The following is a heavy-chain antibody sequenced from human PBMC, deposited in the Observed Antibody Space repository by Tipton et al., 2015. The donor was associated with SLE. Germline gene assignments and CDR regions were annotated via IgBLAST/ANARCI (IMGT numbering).Heavy chain of an antibody. CDR1: GGSISSGSYY. D-gene: IGHD3-16*01. CDR2: IYTSGSA. CDR3: ARWGFSDHAQYDGFDI. Sequence: TLSLTCTVSGGSISSGSYYWSWIRQPAGKGLEWIGHIYTSGSANYNPSLQSRVTISVDTSKNQFSLKLNSVTATDTAVYYCARWGFSDHAQYDGFDIWGQGIMVTVSS. J-gene: IGHJ3*02. V-gene: IGHV4-61*09.